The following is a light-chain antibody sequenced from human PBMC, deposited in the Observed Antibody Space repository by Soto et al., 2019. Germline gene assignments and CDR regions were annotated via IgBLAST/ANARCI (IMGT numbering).Light chain of an antibody. V-gene: IGKV1-39*01. Sequence: DIQMTQSPPSLSASVGDRVTITCRASQIINNNLNWYQQKPGKAPNLLIYAASSLQSGVPSRFSGGGSGTDFTLTISSLQPEDFATYYCQQSYSIPLTFGGGTKVEIK. CDR1: QIINNN. J-gene: IGKJ4*01. CDR2: AAS. CDR3: QQSYSIPLT.